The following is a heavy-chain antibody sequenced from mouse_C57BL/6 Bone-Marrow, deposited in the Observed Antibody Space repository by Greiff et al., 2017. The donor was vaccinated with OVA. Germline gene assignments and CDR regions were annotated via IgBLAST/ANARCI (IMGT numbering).Heavy chain of an antibody. CDR1: GFTFSSYA. CDR3: ARDYYGSRTPFAY. CDR2: ISDGGSYT. Sequence: EVQLVESGGGLVKPGGSLKLSCAASGFTFSSYAMSWVRQTPEKRLEWVATISDGGSYTYYPDNVKGRFTISRDKAKNKLYLQMSHLKSEDTAMYCCARDYYGSRTPFAYWGQGTLVTVSA. J-gene: IGHJ3*01. D-gene: IGHD1-1*01. V-gene: IGHV5-4*01.